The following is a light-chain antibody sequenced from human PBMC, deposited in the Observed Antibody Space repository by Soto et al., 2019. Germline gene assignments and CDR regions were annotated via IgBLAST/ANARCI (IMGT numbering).Light chain of an antibody. J-gene: IGKJ2*01. CDR2: DAS. CDR1: QSISSW. V-gene: IGKV1-5*01. Sequence: DIQMTQSPSTLSASVGDRVTITCRASQSISSWLAWYQQKPGKAPKLLIYDASNLESGVPSRFSGSGSGTEFTLTISSLQHDDFATYYCQQYNSYSAYTFGQGTKLEIK. CDR3: QQYNSYSAYT.